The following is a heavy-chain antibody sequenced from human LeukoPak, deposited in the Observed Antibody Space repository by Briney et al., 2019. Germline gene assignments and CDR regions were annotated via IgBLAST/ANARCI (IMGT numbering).Heavy chain of an antibody. Sequence: GGSLRLSCAASGFTFSSYAMSWVRQAPGKGLEWVANIKQDGSEKYYVDSVKGRVTISRDNAKNTLYLQMNSLRAEDTAVYYCAKASPYGVNSVLGYFDYWGQGTLVTVSS. CDR1: GFTFSSYA. CDR3: AKASPYGVNSVLGYFDY. D-gene: IGHD4-23*01. V-gene: IGHV3-7*03. CDR2: IKQDGSEK. J-gene: IGHJ4*02.